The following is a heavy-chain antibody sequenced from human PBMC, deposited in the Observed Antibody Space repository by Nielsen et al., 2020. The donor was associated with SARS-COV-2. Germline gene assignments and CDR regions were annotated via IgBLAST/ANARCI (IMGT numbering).Heavy chain of an antibody. J-gene: IGHJ4*02. CDR1: GFTFSSYA. CDR3: AKAGWIQLWLRPHYFDY. CDR2: ISGSGGST. V-gene: IGHV3-23*01. Sequence: GGSLRLSCAASGFTFSSYAMSWVRQAPGKGLEWVSAISGSGGSTYYADSVKGRFTISRDNSKNTLYLQMNSLRAEDTAVYYCAKAGWIQLWLRPHYFDYWGQGTLVTVSS. D-gene: IGHD5-18*01.